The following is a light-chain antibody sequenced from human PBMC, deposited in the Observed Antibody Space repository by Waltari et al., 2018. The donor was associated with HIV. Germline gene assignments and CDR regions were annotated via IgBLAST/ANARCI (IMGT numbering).Light chain of an antibody. J-gene: IGLJ2*01. Sequence: QSVLTQPPSVSGAPGPGFTIPGTGSSSNNGAGYDVHWYQQLPGAAPKLLIYRDRCSDSRSCTSASVAITVLQAEDEAEYYCQSDDSSLNNHGLVGGGTKLTVL. CDR3: QSDDSSLNNHGL. V-gene: IGLV1-40*01. CDR1: SSNNGAGYD. CDR2: R.